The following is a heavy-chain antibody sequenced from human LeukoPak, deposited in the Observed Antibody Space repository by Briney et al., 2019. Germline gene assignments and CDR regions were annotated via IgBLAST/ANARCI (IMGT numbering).Heavy chain of an antibody. CDR2: ISSSGSTT. CDR3: ARERNYYDSSFDY. J-gene: IGHJ4*02. D-gene: IGHD3-22*01. CDR1: GFTFSDYY. V-gene: IGHV3-11*04. Sequence: GGSLRLSCAASGFTFSDYYMSWIRQAPGKGLEWVSYISSSGSTTYYADSVKGRFTISRDNAKNSLYLQMNSLRAEDTAVYYCARERNYYDSSFDYWGQGTLVTVSS.